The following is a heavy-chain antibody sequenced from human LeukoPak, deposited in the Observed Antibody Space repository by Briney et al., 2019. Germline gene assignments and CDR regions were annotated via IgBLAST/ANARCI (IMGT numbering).Heavy chain of an antibody. V-gene: IGHV4-59*08. J-gene: IGHJ4*02. D-gene: IGHD3-16*02. CDR1: GGSISSYY. CDR3: ARQGDYRYPFDS. Sequence: SETLSLTCTVSGGSISSYYWSWIRQSPGKGLEWIGYVYYSGSTNYNPSLKGRVTISVDTSKSQFSLKLTSVTAADTAVYYCARQGDYRYPFDSWGQGTLDTVSS. CDR2: VYYSGST.